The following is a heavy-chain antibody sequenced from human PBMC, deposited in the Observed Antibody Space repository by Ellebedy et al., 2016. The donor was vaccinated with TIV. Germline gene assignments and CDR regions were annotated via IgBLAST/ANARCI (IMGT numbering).Heavy chain of an antibody. V-gene: IGHV1-8*01. CDR1: GYTFTSYD. D-gene: IGHD3-22*01. CDR3: ARGRSGDSSGYYFD. CDR2: MNPNSGNT. Sequence: ASVKVSXXASGYTFTSYDINWVRQATGQGLEWMGWMNPNSGNTGYAQKFQGRVTMTRNTSISTAYMELSSLRSEDTAVYYCARGRSGDSSGYYFDWGQGTLVTVSS. J-gene: IGHJ4*02.